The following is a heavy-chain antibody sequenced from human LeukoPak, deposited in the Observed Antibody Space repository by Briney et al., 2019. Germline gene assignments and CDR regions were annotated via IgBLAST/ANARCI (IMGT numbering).Heavy chain of an antibody. CDR2: ISSSGSTI. Sequence: GGSLRLSCAASGFTFSSYEMNWVRQAPGKGLEWVSYISSSGSTIYYADSVKGRFTISRDNSKDTLYLQMNSLRAEDTAVDYCARQGTDSSSWYFDYWGQGTLVTVSS. D-gene: IGHD6-13*01. CDR1: GFTFSSYE. CDR3: ARQGTDSSSWYFDY. V-gene: IGHV3-48*03. J-gene: IGHJ4*02.